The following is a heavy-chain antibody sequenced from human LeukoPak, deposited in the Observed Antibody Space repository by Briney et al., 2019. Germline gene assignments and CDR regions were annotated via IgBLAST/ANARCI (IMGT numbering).Heavy chain of an antibody. D-gene: IGHD5-24*01. CDR3: ARSRGETEFDY. CDR2: IYYSGST. J-gene: IGHJ4*02. CDR1: GYSISSSNW. V-gene: IGHV4-28*01. Sequence: SEALSLTCAVSGYSISSSNWWGWIRQPPGKGLEWIGYIYYSGSTYYNPSLKSRVTMSVDTSKNQFSLKLSSVTAVDTAVYYCARSRGETEFDYWGQGTLVTVSS.